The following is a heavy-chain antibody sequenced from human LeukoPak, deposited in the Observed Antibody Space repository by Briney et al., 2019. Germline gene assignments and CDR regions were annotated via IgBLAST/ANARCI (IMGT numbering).Heavy chain of an antibody. D-gene: IGHD6-13*01. CDR2: INHSGST. CDR1: GGSFSGYY. V-gene: IGHV4-34*01. CDR3: ASAELGYSSSWYGY. Sequence: PSETLSLTCAVYGGSFSGYYWSWIRQPPGKGLEWIGEINHSGSTNYNPSLKSRVTISVDTSKNQFSLKLSSVTAADTAVYYCASAELGYSSSWYGYWGQGTLVTVSS. J-gene: IGHJ4*02.